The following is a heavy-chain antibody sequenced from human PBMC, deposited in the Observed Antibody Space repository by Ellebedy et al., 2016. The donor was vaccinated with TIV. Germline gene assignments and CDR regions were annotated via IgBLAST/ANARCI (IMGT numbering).Heavy chain of an antibody. CDR2: IYYSGST. CDR3: ARGRSSGGSGNYYYYGIDV. J-gene: IGHJ6*02. V-gene: IGHV4-59*08. D-gene: IGHD2-15*01. Sequence: MPSETLSLTCTVSGGSISSYYWRWSRQPPGKGLEWIGYIYYSGSTNYNPPLKTRVTISVDTSKNQFSLKLSSVTAADTAVYYCARGRSSGGSGNYYYYGIDVWGQGTTVTVSS. CDR1: GGSISSYY.